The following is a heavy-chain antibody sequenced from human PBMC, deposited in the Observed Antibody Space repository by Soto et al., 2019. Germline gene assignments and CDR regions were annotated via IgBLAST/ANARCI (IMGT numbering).Heavy chain of an antibody. CDR1: GYTFTTYG. Sequence: QVQLVQSGAEVKKPGASVKVSCKTSGYTFTTYGVSWVRQAPGLGLEWMGWISGYTGNTNSAPKFQGRVSMTTDTSTSTAYMELRSLRSDDTAVYYCASDERAYCSGENCEHYFDYWGQGTLVTVSS. J-gene: IGHJ4*02. D-gene: IGHD2-15*01. V-gene: IGHV1-18*01. CDR3: ASDERAYCSGENCEHYFDY. CDR2: ISGYTGNT.